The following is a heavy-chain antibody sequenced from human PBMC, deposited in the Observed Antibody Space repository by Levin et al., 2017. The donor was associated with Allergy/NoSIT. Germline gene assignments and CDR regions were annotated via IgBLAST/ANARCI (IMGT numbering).Heavy chain of an antibody. D-gene: IGHD2-15*01. Sequence: ASVKVSCAASGFTFSSHWMSWVRQAPGKGLEWVANINQGGSEKYYVDSVKGQFTTSRDNAKNSLYLQMNSLRAEDTAVYYCARDGVDAGVYFDYWGQGTLVTVSS. J-gene: IGHJ4*02. CDR3: ARDGVDAGVYFDY. V-gene: IGHV3-7*01. CDR1: GFTFSSHW. CDR2: INQGGSEK.